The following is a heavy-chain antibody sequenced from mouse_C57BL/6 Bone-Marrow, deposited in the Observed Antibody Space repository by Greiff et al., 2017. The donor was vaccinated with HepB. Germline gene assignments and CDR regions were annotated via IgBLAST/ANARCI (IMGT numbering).Heavy chain of an antibody. CDR3: ARGGAEHY. CDR2: IDPSDSYT. CDR1: GYTFTSYW. Sequence: QVQLQQPGAELVMPGASVKLSCKASGYTFTSYWMHWVKQRPGQGLEWIGEIDPSDSYTNYNQKFKGKSTLTVDQSSSTAYMQLSSLTSEDSAVYYCARGGAEHYWGRGTTLTVSS. J-gene: IGHJ2*01. V-gene: IGHV1-69*01.